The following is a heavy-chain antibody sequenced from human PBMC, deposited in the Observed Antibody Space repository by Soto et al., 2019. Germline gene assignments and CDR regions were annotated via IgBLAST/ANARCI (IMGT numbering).Heavy chain of an antibody. CDR1: GFTFSSYS. V-gene: IGHV3-21*01. J-gene: IGHJ3*02. CDR3: ARVVYRSGGSCYDAFDI. CDR2: ISSSSSYI. D-gene: IGHD2-15*01. Sequence: GGSLRLSCAASGFTFSSYSMNWVRQAPGKGLEWVSSISSSSSYIYYAGSVKGRFTISRDNAKNSLYLQMSSLRAEDTAVYYCARVVYRSGGSCYDAFDIWGQGTMATV.